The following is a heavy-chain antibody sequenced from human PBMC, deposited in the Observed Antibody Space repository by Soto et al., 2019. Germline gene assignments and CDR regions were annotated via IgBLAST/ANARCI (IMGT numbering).Heavy chain of an antibody. CDR1: CGSISSYY. D-gene: IGHD6-13*01. CDR3: AGTAAGTGFDY. J-gene: IGHJ4*02. Sequence: PSETLSLTCTVSCGSISSYYWSWIRQPPGKGLEWIGYIYYSGSTNYNPSLKSRVTISVDTSKNQFSLKLSSVTAADTAVYYCAGTAAGTGFDYWGQGTLVTVSS. V-gene: IGHV4-59*01. CDR2: IYYSGST.